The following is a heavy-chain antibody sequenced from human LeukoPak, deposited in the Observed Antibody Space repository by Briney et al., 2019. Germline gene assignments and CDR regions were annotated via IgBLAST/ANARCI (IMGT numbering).Heavy chain of an antibody. Sequence: GGSQRLSCAASGFTVSSNYMSWVRQAPGKGLEWVSVIYSGGSTYYADSVKGRFTISRDNSKNTLYLQMNILRAEDTAVYYCARVSSDSSGYFDYWGQGTLVTVSS. V-gene: IGHV3-53*01. CDR2: IYSGGST. CDR1: GFTVSSNY. J-gene: IGHJ4*02. D-gene: IGHD3-22*01. CDR3: ARVSSDSSGYFDY.